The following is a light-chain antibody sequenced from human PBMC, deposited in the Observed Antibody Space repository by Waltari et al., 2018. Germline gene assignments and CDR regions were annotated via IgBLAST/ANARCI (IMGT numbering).Light chain of an antibody. CDR1: ESVSSSH. Sequence: EIVLTQSPGTLSLSPGVRATLSCRASESVSSSHLAWYQQKPGQAPRLLIYAESYRATGIPDRFSGSGSGTDFTLTISRLEPEDFAVYYCQQFGSSPFTFGGGTKVEIK. CDR2: AES. J-gene: IGKJ4*01. V-gene: IGKV3-20*01. CDR3: QQFGSSPFT.